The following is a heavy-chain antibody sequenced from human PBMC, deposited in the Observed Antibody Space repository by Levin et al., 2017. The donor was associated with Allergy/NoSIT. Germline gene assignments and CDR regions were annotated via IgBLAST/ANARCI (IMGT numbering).Heavy chain of an antibody. CDR3: AKDLDSVDTAMGLLFDY. CDR2: ISYDGSNK. J-gene: IGHJ4*02. V-gene: IGHV3-30*18. Sequence: SCAASGFTFSSYGMHWVRQAPGKGLEWVAVISYDGSNKYYADSVKGRFTISRDNSKNTLYLQMNSLRAEDTAVYYCAKDLDSVDTAMGLLFDYWGQGTLVTVSS. D-gene: IGHD5-18*01. CDR1: GFTFSSYG.